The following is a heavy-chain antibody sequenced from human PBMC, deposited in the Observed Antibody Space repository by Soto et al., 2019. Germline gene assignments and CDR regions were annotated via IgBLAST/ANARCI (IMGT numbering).Heavy chain of an antibody. CDR1: GFSFFTHS. J-gene: IGHJ4*02. D-gene: IGHD5-12*01. CDR3: ASTRPGNGYDLDY. Sequence: EVPLVESGGGLVQPGGSLRLSCAASGFSFFTHSMNWVRQAPGKGPEWLSYISSGSSSIHYADSVKGRFTISRDNGKNSLYRQLSSLRAEDTAVYYCASTRPGNGYDLDYWGQLTLVTVSS. CDR2: ISSGSSSI. V-gene: IGHV3-48*01.